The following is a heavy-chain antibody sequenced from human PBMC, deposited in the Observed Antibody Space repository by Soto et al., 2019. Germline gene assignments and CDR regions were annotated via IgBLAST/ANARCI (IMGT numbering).Heavy chain of an antibody. CDR1: GYTFTSYG. CDR3: ARGRYGEY. CDR2: ISAHNGNK. Sequence: QVHLVQSGAEVKKPGASVKVSCKASGYTFTSYGITWVRQAPGQGLEWMGWISAHNGNKDYAQKLQGRVIVTRDTSTSTAYMELRSLISDDTAVYYCARGRYGEYWGQGALVTVSS. V-gene: IGHV1-18*01. D-gene: IGHD3-10*01. J-gene: IGHJ4*02.